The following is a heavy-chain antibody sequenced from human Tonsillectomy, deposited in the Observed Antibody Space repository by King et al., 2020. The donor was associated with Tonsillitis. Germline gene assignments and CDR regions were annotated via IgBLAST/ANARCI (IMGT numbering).Heavy chain of an antibody. V-gene: IGHV2-5*02. D-gene: IGHD7-27*01. CDR3: ARTGAPYFDS. J-gene: IGHJ4*02. CDR2: IYWDDTE. CDR1: GLSVTTGGVG. Sequence: TLKESGPTLVKPTQTLTLTCTVSGLSVTTGGVGVGWIRQPPGKALEWLALIYWDDTEYYRPSLKNRLNITKDNSKNQVVLTMTNMDPVDTATYYCARTGAPYFDSWGQGTLVIVSS.